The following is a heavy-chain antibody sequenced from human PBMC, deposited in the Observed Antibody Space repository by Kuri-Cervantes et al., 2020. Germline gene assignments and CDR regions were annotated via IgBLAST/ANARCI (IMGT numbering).Heavy chain of an antibody. D-gene: IGHD3-22*01. CDR2: ISSSSSTI. Sequence: GESLKISCAASGFTFSSYSMNWVRQAPGKGLEWVSYISSSSSTIYYADSVKGRFTISRDNAKNSLYLQMNSLRAEDTAVYYCARSEAVVITFYYYYYMDVWGKGTTVTVSS. CDR3: ARSEAVVITFYYYYYMDV. V-gene: IGHV3-48*01. J-gene: IGHJ6*03. CDR1: GFTFSSYS.